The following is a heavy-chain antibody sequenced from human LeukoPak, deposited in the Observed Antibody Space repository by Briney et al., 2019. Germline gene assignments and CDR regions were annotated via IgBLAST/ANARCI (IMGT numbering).Heavy chain of an antibody. D-gene: IGHD3-16*02. CDR2: ISAYNGNT. Sequence: ASVKVSCKASGYTFTGYYMHWVRQAPGQGLEWMGWISAYNGNTNYAQKLQGRVTMTTDTSTSTAYMELRSLRSDDTAVYYCARDIGRGYFDYWGQGTLVTVSS. V-gene: IGHV1-18*04. CDR3: ARDIGRGYFDY. J-gene: IGHJ4*02. CDR1: GYTFTGYY.